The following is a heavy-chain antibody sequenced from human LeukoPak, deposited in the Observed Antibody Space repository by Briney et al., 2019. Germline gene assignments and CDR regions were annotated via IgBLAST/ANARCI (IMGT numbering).Heavy chain of an antibody. V-gene: IGHV3-23*01. CDR3: ATTKQARRYFDY. CDR2: INPSGGNT. Sequence: GGSLRLSCAGSGFSFSSNPLSWVRQAPGKGLEWVSAINPSGGNTYYADSVRGRFTISRDNSKNTLYLQMNTLRAEDTAVYYCATTKQARRYFDYWGQGTLVTVSS. CDR1: GFSFSSNP. D-gene: IGHD1-1*01. J-gene: IGHJ4*02.